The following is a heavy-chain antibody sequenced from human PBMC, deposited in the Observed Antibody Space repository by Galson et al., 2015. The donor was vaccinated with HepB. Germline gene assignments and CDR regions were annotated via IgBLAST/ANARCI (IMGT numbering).Heavy chain of an antibody. D-gene: IGHD3-9*01. CDR1: GFTFDDYA. Sequence: SLRLSCATSGFTFDDYAMHWVRQAPGKGLEWVSGISWNSGSIGYADSVKGRFTISRDNAKNSLYLQMNSLRAEDTALYYCAKDIDILTGPASPQGMDVWGQGTTVTVSS. V-gene: IGHV3-9*01. J-gene: IGHJ6*02. CDR2: ISWNSGSI. CDR3: AKDIDILTGPASPQGMDV.